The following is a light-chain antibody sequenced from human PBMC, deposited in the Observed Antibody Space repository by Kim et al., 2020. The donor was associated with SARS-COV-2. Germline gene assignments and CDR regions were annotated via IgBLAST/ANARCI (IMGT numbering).Light chain of an antibody. CDR1: NLGEKF. Sequence: SYELTQPPSVSVSPGHTANFICSGHNLGEKFVSWYQHKPGQSPMLVIYHNSKWPSGIPERFSGSSSGDTATLTISGTQSMDEADYYCQTWDNNAGVVFGGWTQLTVL. J-gene: IGLJ2*01. CDR2: HNS. V-gene: IGLV3-1*01. CDR3: QTWDNNAGVV.